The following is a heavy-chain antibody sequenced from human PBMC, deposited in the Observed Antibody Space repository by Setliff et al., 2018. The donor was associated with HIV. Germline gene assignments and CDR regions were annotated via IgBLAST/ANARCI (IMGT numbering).Heavy chain of an antibody. D-gene: IGHD5-12*01. J-gene: IGHJ4*02. CDR2: IKPDATSK. Sequence: GASLRLSCAASGFSISGHWMAWVRQGPDKGLEWVANIKPDATSKNYGDSVKGRFAISRENAQNSLSLQMNGLTDEDTAVYYCARWVYDSGSGYFIDYWGQGTLVTVSS. V-gene: IGHV3-7*03. CDR3: ARWVYDSGSGYFIDY. CDR1: GFSISGHW.